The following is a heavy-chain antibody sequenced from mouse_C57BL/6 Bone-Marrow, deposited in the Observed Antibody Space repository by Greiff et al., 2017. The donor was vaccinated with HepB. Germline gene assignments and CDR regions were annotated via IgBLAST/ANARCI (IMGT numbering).Heavy chain of an antibody. CDR2: IHPNSGST. CDR3: ARSLRGGSMDY. CDR1: CYTFTSYW. J-gene: IGHJ4*01. Sequence: QVQLQQPGAELVKPGASVKLSCKASCYTFTSYWMHWVKQRPGQGLEWIGMIHPNSGSTNYNEKFKSKATLTVDKSSSTAYMQLSSLTSEDSAVYYCARSLRGGSMDYWGQGTSVTVAS. D-gene: IGHD1-1*01. V-gene: IGHV1-64*01.